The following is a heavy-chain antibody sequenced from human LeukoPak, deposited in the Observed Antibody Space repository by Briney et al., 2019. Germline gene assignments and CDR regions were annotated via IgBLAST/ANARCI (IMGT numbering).Heavy chain of an antibody. J-gene: IGHJ4*02. D-gene: IGHD3-10*01. Sequence: GGSLRLSCAASGLTFSSHWMHWVRQAPGKGLVWVSRMKTDGTRIEYADSVKGRFTISRDNAKNTLFLQKSSLRVEDTAVYYCARGADHGGSYYPDWGQGTRVTVSS. CDR1: GLTFSSHW. CDR2: MKTDGTRI. CDR3: ARGADHGGSYYPD. V-gene: IGHV3-74*01.